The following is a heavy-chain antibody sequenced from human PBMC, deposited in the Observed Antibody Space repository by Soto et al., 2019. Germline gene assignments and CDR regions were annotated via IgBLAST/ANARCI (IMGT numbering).Heavy chain of an antibody. CDR3: ARGGFKWNYRFVP. CDR2: TYYRSKWYN. V-gene: IGHV6-1*01. J-gene: IGHJ5*02. D-gene: IGHD1-7*01. Sequence: SQTLSLTCAISGDSVSSNSAAWKWIRRSPSRGLEWLGRTYYRSKWYNDYAVSVKSRITINPDTSKNQFSLQLNSVTPEDTAVYYCARGGFKWNYRFVPWGQGTLVTVPS. CDR1: GDSVSSNSAA.